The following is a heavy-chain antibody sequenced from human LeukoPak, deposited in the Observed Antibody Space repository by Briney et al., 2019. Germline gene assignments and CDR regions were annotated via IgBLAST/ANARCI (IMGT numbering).Heavy chain of an antibody. J-gene: IGHJ4*02. V-gene: IGHV3-30*18. CDR3: AKREVSYFDY. Sequence: PGGSLRLSCAASGFTVRNNHMSWVRQAPGKGLEWVALISYAGSSKYYADSVKGRFTISRDNSKNTLYLQMNSLRAEDTAVYYCAKREVSYFDYWGQGTLVTVSS. CDR1: GFTVRNNH. CDR2: ISYAGSSK. D-gene: IGHD1-26*01.